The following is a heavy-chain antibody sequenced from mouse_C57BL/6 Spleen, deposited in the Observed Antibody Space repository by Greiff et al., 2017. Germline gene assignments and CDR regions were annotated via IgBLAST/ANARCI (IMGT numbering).Heavy chain of an antibody. J-gene: IGHJ4*01. CDR3: ARYTVVATEYAMDY. V-gene: IGHV1-82*01. D-gene: IGHD1-1*01. CDR2: IYPGDGDT. Sequence: QVQLQQSGPELVKPGASVKISCKASGYAFSSSWMNWVKQRPGKGLEWIGRIYPGDGDTNYNGKFKGKATLTADKSSSTAYMQPSSLTSEDSAVYFCARYTVVATEYAMDYWGQGTSVTVSS. CDR1: GYAFSSSW.